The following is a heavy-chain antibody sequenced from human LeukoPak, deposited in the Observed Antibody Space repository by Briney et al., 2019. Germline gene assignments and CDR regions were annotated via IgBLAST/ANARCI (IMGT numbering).Heavy chain of an antibody. Sequence: GGSLRLSCAASGFTFSSFAMHWVRQAPGKGLEWVADIWYNGSNKYYAESVKGRFTISRDNSKNMLYPQLNSLRAEDTAVYYCSRGGYGDYNNWFDPWGQGTLVIVSS. D-gene: IGHD4-17*01. CDR2: IWYNGSNK. V-gene: IGHV3-33*01. CDR3: SRGGYGDYNNWFDP. CDR1: GFTFSSFA. J-gene: IGHJ5*02.